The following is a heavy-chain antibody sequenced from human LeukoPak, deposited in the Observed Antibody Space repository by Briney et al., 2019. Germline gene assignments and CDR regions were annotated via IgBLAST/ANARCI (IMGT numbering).Heavy chain of an antibody. CDR2: INPNSGGT. D-gene: IGHD2-21*02. CDR3: ARDGGVTALAAFDI. Sequence: ASVKVSCKASGYTFTGYYMHWVRQAPGQGLEWMGWINPNSGGTNYAQKFQGRVTMTRDTSISTAYMELSRLRSDDTAVYYCARDGGVTALAAFDIWGQGTMVTVSS. J-gene: IGHJ3*02. V-gene: IGHV1-2*02. CDR1: GYTFTGYY.